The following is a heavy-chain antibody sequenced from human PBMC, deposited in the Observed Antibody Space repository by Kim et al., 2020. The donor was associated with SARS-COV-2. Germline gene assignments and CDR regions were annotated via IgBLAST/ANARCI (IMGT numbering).Heavy chain of an antibody. J-gene: IGHJ5*02. CDR1: GYSFTNYW. CDR3: ARHSRAAAGTNWFDP. Sequence: GESLKISCKGSGYSFTNYWISWVRQMPGKGLEWMGRIDPSDSYTNYSPSFQGHVTISADKSISTAYLQWSSLKASDTAMYYCARHSRAAAGTNWFDPWGLGTLVTVSS. V-gene: IGHV5-10-1*01. CDR2: IDPSDSYT. D-gene: IGHD6-13*01.